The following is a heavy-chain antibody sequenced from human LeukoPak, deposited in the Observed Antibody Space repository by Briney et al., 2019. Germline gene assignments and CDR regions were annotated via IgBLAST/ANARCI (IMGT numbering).Heavy chain of an antibody. J-gene: IGHJ3*02. V-gene: IGHV4-34*01. CDR1: GGSFSGYY. D-gene: IGHD5-18*01. Sequence: SETLSLTRAVYGGSFSGYYWSWIRQPPGKGLEWIGEINHDGSTNYNPSLKSRVTISVDTSKNQFSLRLSSVTAADTAVYSCARGRGYNAFDIWGQGTMVTVSS. CDR2: INHDGST. CDR3: ARGRGYNAFDI.